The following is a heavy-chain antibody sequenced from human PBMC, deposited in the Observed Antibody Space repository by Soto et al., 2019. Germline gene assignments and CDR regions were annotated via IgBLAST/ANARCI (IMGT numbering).Heavy chain of an antibody. CDR3: ARGKGTTWTDNSLDI. Sequence: PGGSLRLSCAASGFTFSDYYMDWARQAPGKGLEWVGRIRNKVNGYTTEYAASVNGRFTISRDDSKNSLYLQINSLETEDTAVYYCARGKGTTWTDNSLDIWCQGTLRTV. CDR2: IRNKVNGYTT. V-gene: IGHV3-72*01. J-gene: IGHJ3*02. CDR1: GFTFSDYY. D-gene: IGHD1-1*01.